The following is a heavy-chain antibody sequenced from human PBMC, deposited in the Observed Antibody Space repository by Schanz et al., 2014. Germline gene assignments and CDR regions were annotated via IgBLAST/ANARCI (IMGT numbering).Heavy chain of an antibody. J-gene: IGHJ4*02. Sequence: EVQLLESGGGLVQPGGSLRLSCAASGFTVSNSYIHWVRQAPGKGLEWVSSISSTSSYIFYADSVKGRFTISRDNAKNSLYLQMNSLRAEDTAVYYCARGVRIDYWGQGTLVTVSS. D-gene: IGHD3-3*01. CDR2: ISSTSSYI. CDR1: GFTVSNSY. CDR3: ARGVRIDY. V-gene: IGHV3-21*01.